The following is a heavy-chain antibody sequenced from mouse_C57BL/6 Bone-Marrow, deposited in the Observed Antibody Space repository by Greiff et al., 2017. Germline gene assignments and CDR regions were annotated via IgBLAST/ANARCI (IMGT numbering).Heavy chain of an antibody. CDR2: IYPGNSDT. CDR3: TTFITTVVAPF. Sequence: EVQLQQSGTVLARPGASVKMSCKTSGYTFTSYWMHWVKQRPGQGLEWIGAIYPGNSDTSYNQKFKGKAKLTAVTSASTAYMELSSLTNEDSAVYYCTTFITTVVAPFWSQGTTLTVSS. CDR1: GYTFTSYW. D-gene: IGHD1-1*01. J-gene: IGHJ2*01. V-gene: IGHV1-5*01.